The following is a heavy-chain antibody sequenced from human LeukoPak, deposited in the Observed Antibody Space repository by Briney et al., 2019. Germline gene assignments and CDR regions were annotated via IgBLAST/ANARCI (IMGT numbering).Heavy chain of an antibody. CDR3: ARHDRITMVRGVMPAHFDY. V-gene: IGHV4-39*01. J-gene: IGHJ4*02. Sequence: PSETLSLTCTVSGGSISSSSYYWGWVRQPPGKGLEWIGSIYYSGSTYYNPSLKSRVTISVDTSKNQFPLKLSSVTAADTAVYYCARHDRITMVRGVMPAHFDYWGQGTLVTVSS. CDR2: IYYSGST. D-gene: IGHD3-10*01. CDR1: GGSISSSSYY.